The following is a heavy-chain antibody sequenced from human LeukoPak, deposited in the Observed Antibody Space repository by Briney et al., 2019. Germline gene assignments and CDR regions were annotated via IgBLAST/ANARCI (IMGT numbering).Heavy chain of an antibody. Sequence: SETLSLTCAVYGGSFSGYYWSWIRQPPGKGLEWIGEINHSGSTNYNPSLKSRVTISVDTSKNQFSLKLSSVTAADTAVYYCARGTLTFGGVIVGPPDYWGQGTLVTVSS. CDR1: GGSFSGYY. CDR2: INHSGST. J-gene: IGHJ4*02. V-gene: IGHV4-34*01. CDR3: ARGTLTFGGVIVGPPDY. D-gene: IGHD3-16*02.